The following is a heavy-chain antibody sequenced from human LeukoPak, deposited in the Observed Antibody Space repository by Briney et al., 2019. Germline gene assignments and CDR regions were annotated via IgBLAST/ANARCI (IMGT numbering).Heavy chain of an antibody. Sequence: GGSLRLSCAASGFTFSSYEVNWVRQAPGKGLEWVSYISSSGSTIYYADSVKGRFTISRDNSKNTLYLQMNSLRAEDTAVYYCARDRQTAAAFDYWGLGTLVTVSS. D-gene: IGHD6-13*01. CDR2: ISSSGSTI. V-gene: IGHV3-48*03. CDR3: ARDRQTAAAFDY. J-gene: IGHJ4*02. CDR1: GFTFSSYE.